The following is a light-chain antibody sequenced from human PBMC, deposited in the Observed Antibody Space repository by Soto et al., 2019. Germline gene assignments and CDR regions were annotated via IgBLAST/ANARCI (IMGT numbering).Light chain of an antibody. CDR1: SSDIGNYNY. Sequence: QSALTQPASVSGSPGQSITISCTGTSSDIGNYNYVSWYQQHPGKAPKLMIYDVSNRPSGVSNRFSASKSGNTASLTISGRQAEDEADYYCSSYTSSATLYVFGAGTKVTVL. V-gene: IGLV2-14*01. J-gene: IGLJ1*01. CDR3: SSYTSSATLYV. CDR2: DVS.